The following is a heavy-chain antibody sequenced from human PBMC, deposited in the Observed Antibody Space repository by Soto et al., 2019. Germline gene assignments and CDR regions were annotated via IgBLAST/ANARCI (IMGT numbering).Heavy chain of an antibody. J-gene: IGHJ4*02. Sequence: SETLSLTCAVSVGSFTSNNWLTWVRQPPGQGLEWIGEIYRTGSTNYNPSLKSRVTISLDKSENQFSLKVTSLTAADTAVYYCASRDPGTSVDYRGQGTLVTVSS. CDR1: VGSFTSNNW. CDR3: ASRDPGTSVDY. CDR2: IYRTGST. D-gene: IGHD1-7*01. V-gene: IGHV4-4*02.